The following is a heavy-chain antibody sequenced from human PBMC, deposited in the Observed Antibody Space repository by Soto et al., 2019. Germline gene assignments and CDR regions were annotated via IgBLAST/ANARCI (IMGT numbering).Heavy chain of an antibody. Sequence: EVQLVESGGGLVQPGGSLRLSCAASGFTFDDYAMHWVRQAPGKGLEWVSGISWNSGSIGYADSVKGRFTISRDNAKNSLYLQMNSLRAEDTALYYCAKDIGTVTTSPHYYYGMDVWGQGTTVTVSS. V-gene: IGHV3-9*01. CDR2: ISWNSGSI. CDR1: GFTFDDYA. J-gene: IGHJ6*02. D-gene: IGHD4-17*01. CDR3: AKDIGTVTTSPHYYYGMDV.